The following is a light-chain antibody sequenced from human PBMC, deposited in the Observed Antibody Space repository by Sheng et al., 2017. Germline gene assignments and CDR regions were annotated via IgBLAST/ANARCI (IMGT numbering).Light chain of an antibody. V-gene: IGKV4-1*01. J-gene: IGKJ1*01. CDR3: QQYSNWPPAWT. Sequence: DIVMTQSPDSLAVSLGERATIDCKSSQSLFYSSNNKNYLAWYQQKPGQSPKLLITWASTRESGVPDRFSGSGSGTDFTLTISTLQAEDVAVYYCQQYSNWPPAWTFGQGTKVEIK. CDR2: WAS. CDR1: QSLFYSSNNKNY.